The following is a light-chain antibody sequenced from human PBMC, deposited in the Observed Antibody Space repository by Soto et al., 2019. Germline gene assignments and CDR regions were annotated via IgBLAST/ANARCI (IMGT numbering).Light chain of an antibody. J-gene: IGKJ1*01. CDR3: QQYETFSGT. CDR2: DAS. V-gene: IGKV1-5*01. Sequence: DIQMTQSPSSLSAAVGDRVTITCRASQSVSGWLAWYQQKPGEAPKLLIYDASALPRGVPSRFSGSGSGTKFTLTIASLQPDDFATYYCQQYETFSGTFGPGTKVEI. CDR1: QSVSGW.